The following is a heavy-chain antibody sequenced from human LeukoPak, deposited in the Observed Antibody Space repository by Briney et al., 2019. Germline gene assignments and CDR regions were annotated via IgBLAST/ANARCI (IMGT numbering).Heavy chain of an antibody. CDR1: GGSFSGYY. CDR2: INHSGST. D-gene: IGHD6-13*01. J-gene: IGHJ4*02. V-gene: IGHV4-34*01. Sequence: SETLSLTCAVYGGSFSGYYWSWIRQPPGKGLEWIGEINHSGSTNYNPSLKSRVTISVDTSKNQFSLKLSSVTAADTAVYYCARQGVSSSWSYYFDYWGQGTLVTVSS. CDR3: ARQGVSSSWSYYFDY.